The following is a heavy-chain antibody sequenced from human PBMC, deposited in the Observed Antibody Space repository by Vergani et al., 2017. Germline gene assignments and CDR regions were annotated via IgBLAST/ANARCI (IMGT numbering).Heavy chain of an antibody. CDR1: GFTFSHYS. Sequence: EVQMVESGGGLVKPGGSLRLSCVASGFTFSHYSMHWGRQGPGKGLEWVSGISWNSGAVDYADSVRGRFTISRDNAKNSLFLEMNSLRFEDTAVYYCAREGRGGLHSDYWGQGTLVTVSS. CDR2: ISWNSGAV. V-gene: IGHV3-9*01. D-gene: IGHD5-24*01. J-gene: IGHJ4*02. CDR3: AREGRGGLHSDY.